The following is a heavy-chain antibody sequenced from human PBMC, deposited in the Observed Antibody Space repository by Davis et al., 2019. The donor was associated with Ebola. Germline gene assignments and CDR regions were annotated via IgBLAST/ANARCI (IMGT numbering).Heavy chain of an antibody. Sequence: GGSLRLSCAASGFTLTNNYVSWVRQAPGKGLEWVSMMYSGGNSYYIDSVKGRFSISRDISKDTLYLQMDSLTVEDTAVYYCVSRLDVWGQGTTVTVSS. V-gene: IGHV3-66*01. J-gene: IGHJ6*02. CDR2: MYSGGNS. CDR3: VSRLDV. CDR1: GFTLTNNY.